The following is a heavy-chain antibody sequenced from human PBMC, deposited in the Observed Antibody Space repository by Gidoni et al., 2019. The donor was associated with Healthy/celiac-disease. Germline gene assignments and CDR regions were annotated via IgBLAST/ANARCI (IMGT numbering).Heavy chain of an antibody. CDR3: ARQIDLYDDYSSGWYDY. V-gene: IGHV5-51*01. J-gene: IGHJ4*02. CDR1: GYSLTSYW. Sequence: EVQLVKSGAEVKKPGESLKIYCKGSGYSLTSYWIGWVRQMPGKGLEWLGIIYPGDSDTRYSPSFQGQVTISADKSISTAYLQWSSLKASDTAMYYCARQIDLYDDYSSGWYDYWGQGTLVTVSS. D-gene: IGHD6-19*01. CDR2: IYPGDSDT.